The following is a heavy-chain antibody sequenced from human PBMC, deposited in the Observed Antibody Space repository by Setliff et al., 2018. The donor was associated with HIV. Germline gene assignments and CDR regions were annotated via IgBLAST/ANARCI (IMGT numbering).Heavy chain of an antibody. CDR1: GDSMRNYY. CDR2: IFPRGTT. D-gene: IGHD3-10*01. CDR3: ARDRSNYGSGSSAYNWFDP. J-gene: IGHJ5*02. V-gene: IGHV4-4*07. Sequence: SETLSLTCTVSGDSMRNYYWSWLRQPAGKGLEWIGRIFPRGTTDYNPSLKSRVTMSIDTSKDQFSLNLKSVTAADTAAYFCARDRSNYGSGSSAYNWFDPWGQGNQVTVSS.